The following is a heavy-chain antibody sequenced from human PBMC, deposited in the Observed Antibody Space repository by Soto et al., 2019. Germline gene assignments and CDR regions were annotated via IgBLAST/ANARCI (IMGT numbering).Heavy chain of an antibody. J-gene: IGHJ4*02. V-gene: IGHV3-30*03. CDR1: GFTFSIYG. CDR3: ARVLGGA. CDR2: ISYDGSNK. D-gene: IGHD2-21*01. Sequence: QVQLVESGGGVVQPGRSLRLSCAASGFTFSIYGMHWVRQAPGKGLEWVAVISYDGSNKYYPDSVKGRFTISRDNAKSTLYLHMNSLGAEDTAVYYCARVLGGAWGQGTLVTVSS.